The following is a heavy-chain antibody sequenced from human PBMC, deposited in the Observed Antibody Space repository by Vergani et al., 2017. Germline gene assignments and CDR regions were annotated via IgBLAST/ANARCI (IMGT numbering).Heavy chain of an antibody. D-gene: IGHD5-12*01. CDR1: GFTFNHYA. CDR3: AKANPQNCGYDYLYYYHAMDV. J-gene: IGHJ6*01. CDR2: ISGSGGST. Sequence: EVQLLESGGDLVQPGGSLRLSCAASGFTFNHYAMNWVRQAPGKGLEWVSGISGSGGSTYYAGSVKGRCTISRDSSKNTLYLQMNSLSAGDTAVYYCAKANPQNCGYDYLYYYHAMDVWGQGTTVTVSS. V-gene: IGHV3-23*01.